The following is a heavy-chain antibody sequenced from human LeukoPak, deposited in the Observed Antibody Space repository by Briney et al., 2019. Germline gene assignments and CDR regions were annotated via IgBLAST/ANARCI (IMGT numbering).Heavy chain of an antibody. V-gene: IGHV3-66*01. D-gene: IGHD2-2*01. CDR2: IYSGESA. Sequence: GGSLRLSCAASGFSVSSNYMSWVRQAPGKGLEWVSTIYSGESAYYADSVKGRFTISGDNSKNALVLQMNSLTAADTAVYYCARDGGSGYCSSSNCYEGFDYWGQGTLVTVSS. J-gene: IGHJ4*02. CDR3: ARDGGSGYCSSSNCYEGFDY. CDR1: GFSVSSNY.